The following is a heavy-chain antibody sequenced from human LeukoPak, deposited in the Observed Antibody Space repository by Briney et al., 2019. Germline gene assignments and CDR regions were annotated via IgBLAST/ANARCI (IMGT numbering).Heavy chain of an antibody. CDR3: ARGGGCGGDCYYRADYYYYMDV. Sequence: ASVKVSCKASGYTFTSYGISWVRQAPGQGLEWMGWISAYNGNTNYAQKLQGRVTTTTDTSTSTAYMELSSLRSEDTAVYYCARGGGCGGDCYYRADYYYYMDVWGKGTTVTISS. V-gene: IGHV1-18*01. D-gene: IGHD2-21*02. CDR2: ISAYNGNT. J-gene: IGHJ6*03. CDR1: GYTFTSYG.